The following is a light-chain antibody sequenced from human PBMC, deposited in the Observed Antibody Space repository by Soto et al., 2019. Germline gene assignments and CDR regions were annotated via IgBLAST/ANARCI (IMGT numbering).Light chain of an antibody. CDR3: QQRSNWPPFT. Sequence: EIVLTQSASTLSLSPGERATLSWGASQSVSSYLAWYQQKPGQAPRLLIYDASNRATGIPARFSGSGSGTDFTPTISSLEPEDFAVYYCQQRSNWPPFTFGPGTKVDIK. V-gene: IGKV3-11*01. J-gene: IGKJ3*01. CDR2: DAS. CDR1: QSVSSY.